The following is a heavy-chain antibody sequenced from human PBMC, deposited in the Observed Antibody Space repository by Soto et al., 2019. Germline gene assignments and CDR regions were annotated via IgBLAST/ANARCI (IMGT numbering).Heavy chain of an antibody. D-gene: IGHD4-4*01. CDR3: ARHISNFRDYYAMAV. CDR2: ISAYNGNT. Sequence: EASVKVSCTASGYTFTSYGISWVRQAPVQGLEWMGWISAYNGNTNYAQKLQGHVTITVDKSTSTAYLQWNTLKASDTAMYYCARHISNFRDYYAMAVGGQGTTVTVSS. CDR1: GYTFTSYG. V-gene: IGHV1-18*04. J-gene: IGHJ6*02.